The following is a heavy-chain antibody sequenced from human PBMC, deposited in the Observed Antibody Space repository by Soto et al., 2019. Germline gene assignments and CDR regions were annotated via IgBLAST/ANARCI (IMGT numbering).Heavy chain of an antibody. V-gene: IGHV3-23*01. CDR1: GFTFSSYA. CDR3: AKDLEVTMIVVVGRLTLDY. D-gene: IGHD3-22*01. J-gene: IGHJ4*02. Sequence: EVQLLESGGGLVQPGGSLRLSCAASGFTFSSYAMSWVRQAPGKGLEWVSAISGSGGSTYYADSVKGRFTISRDNSKNTLYLQMNSLRAEDTAVYYCAKDLEVTMIVVVGRLTLDYWGQRTLVTVSS. CDR2: ISGSGGST.